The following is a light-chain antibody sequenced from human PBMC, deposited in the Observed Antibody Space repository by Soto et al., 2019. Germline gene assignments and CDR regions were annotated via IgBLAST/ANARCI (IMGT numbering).Light chain of an antibody. Sequence: EIVMTQSPATLSVSQGERATLSCRASQSVNSNLAWYQQKPGQAPRLLIYGASTRATGIPARFSGSGSGTEFTLTISSLQSEDFAVYYCQQYNNWPPTFGQGTKVEIK. J-gene: IGKJ1*01. V-gene: IGKV3-15*01. CDR1: QSVNSN. CDR2: GAS. CDR3: QQYNNWPPT.